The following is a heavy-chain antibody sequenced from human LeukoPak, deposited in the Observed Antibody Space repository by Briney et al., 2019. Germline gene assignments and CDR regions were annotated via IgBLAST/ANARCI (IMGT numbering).Heavy chain of an antibody. CDR2: IKQDGIEK. D-gene: IGHD5-12*01. Sequence: GGSLRLSCAASGVTFSSSWMTWVRQAPGKGLQWVANIKQDGIEKYYADSVKGRFTISRDNSKNTLYLQLNSLRAEDTAVYYCAKVMDRDIVATIRLGSQYYFDYWGQGTLVTVSS. J-gene: IGHJ4*02. CDR3: AKVMDRDIVATIRLGSQYYFDY. V-gene: IGHV3-7*01. CDR1: GVTFSSSW.